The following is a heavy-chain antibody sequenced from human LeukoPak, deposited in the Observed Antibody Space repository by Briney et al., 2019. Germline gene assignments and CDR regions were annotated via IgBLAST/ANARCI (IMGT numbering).Heavy chain of an antibody. J-gene: IGHJ5*02. CDR1: GGSFSGYY. Sequence: SETLSLTCAVYGGSFSGYYWSWIRQPPGKGLEWIGEINHSGSTNYNPSLKSRVTISVDTSKNQFSLKLSSVTAADTAVYYCARHGIVVVPAAIGFDPWGQGTLVTVSS. D-gene: IGHD2-2*01. V-gene: IGHV4-34*01. CDR2: INHSGST. CDR3: ARHGIVVVPAAIGFDP.